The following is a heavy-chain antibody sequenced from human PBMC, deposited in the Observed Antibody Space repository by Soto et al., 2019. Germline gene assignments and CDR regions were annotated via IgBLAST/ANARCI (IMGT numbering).Heavy chain of an antibody. Sequence: VGSLRLSCAASGFSFSTYSMNWVRQAPGKGLEWVSSISSRGDTYYADSVKGRFTISRDNAKNSVSLQMDSLRAEDAAVYYCAREETAWPLAYGLDVWGQGTTVTVSS. CDR2: ISSRGDT. CDR1: GFSFSTYS. D-gene: IGHD2-21*02. J-gene: IGHJ6*02. CDR3: AREETAWPLAYGLDV. V-gene: IGHV3-21*01.